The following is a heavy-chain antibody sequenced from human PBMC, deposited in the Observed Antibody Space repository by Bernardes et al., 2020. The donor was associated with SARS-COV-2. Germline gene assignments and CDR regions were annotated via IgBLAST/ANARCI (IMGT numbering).Heavy chain of an antibody. Sequence: SLSLSCAASGFTFCNYGLNWVRQAPRKGLEWVSGLSAHGGRTFYADSVRGRFTISRDNSKSTVFLQMSSLKDEDTAVYYCANPIWWGIHYQGSWGQGTLVTVSS. CDR2: LSAHGGRT. V-gene: IGHV3-23*01. D-gene: IGHD2-21*01. J-gene: IGHJ5*02. CDR1: GFTFCNYG. CDR3: ANPIWWGIHYQGS.